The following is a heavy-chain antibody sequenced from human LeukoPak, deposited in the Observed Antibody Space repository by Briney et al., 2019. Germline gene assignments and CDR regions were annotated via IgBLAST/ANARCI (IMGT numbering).Heavy chain of an antibody. Sequence: ASVKVSCKASGYTFTHYAMHWVRQAPGQRLEWMGWINVGNGNTKYSQKFQGRVTITRDTSASTAYMELSSLRSEDTAVYYCARGDRDFWTLSIAYYFDYWGQGTLVTVSS. D-gene: IGHD3/OR15-3a*01. CDR2: INVGNGNT. CDR3: ARGDRDFWTLSIAYYFDY. J-gene: IGHJ4*02. V-gene: IGHV1-3*01. CDR1: GYTFTHYA.